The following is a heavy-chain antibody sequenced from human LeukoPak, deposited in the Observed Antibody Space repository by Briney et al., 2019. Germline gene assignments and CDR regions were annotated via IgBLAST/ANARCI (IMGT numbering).Heavy chain of an antibody. V-gene: IGHV1-46*01. D-gene: IGHD1-26*01. CDR3: ARWLVGATYFDY. J-gene: IGHJ4*02. Sequence: ASVKVSCKASGYTFTSYYMHWVRQAPGQGLEWMGIINPSGGSTSYAQKFQGRVTMTRDMSTSTVYMELSSLRSEDTAVYYCARWLVGATYFDYWGQGTLVTVSS. CDR1: GYTFTSYY. CDR2: INPSGGST.